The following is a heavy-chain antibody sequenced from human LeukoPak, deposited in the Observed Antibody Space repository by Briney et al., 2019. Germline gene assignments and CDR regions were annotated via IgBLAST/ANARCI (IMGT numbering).Heavy chain of an antibody. CDR2: IWYDGSNK. Sequence: GGSLRLSCAASGFTFSSYGMHCVRQAPGKGLEWVAVIWYDGSNKYYADSVEGRFTISRDNSKNTLYLQMNSLRAEDTAVYYCARDMYYYDSSGSDYGMDVWGQGTTVTVSS. D-gene: IGHD3-22*01. CDR1: GFTFSSYG. J-gene: IGHJ6*02. CDR3: ARDMYYYDSSGSDYGMDV. V-gene: IGHV3-33*08.